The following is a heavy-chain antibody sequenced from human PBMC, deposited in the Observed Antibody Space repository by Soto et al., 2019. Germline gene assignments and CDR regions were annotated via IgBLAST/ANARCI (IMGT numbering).Heavy chain of an antibody. CDR1: GYTFTDYY. Sequence: ASVKVSCKASGYTFTDYYVHWVRQAPGQGLEWMGWIIPKSGGTNYAQKFQGGVTMTRDTSITTAYMELSGLRYDDTAVYYCARDHKITSLMNSLDPSGHGPRVTVSS. CDR2: IIPKSGGT. J-gene: IGHJ5*02. V-gene: IGHV1-2*02. D-gene: IGHD1-20*01. CDR3: ARDHKITSLMNSLDP.